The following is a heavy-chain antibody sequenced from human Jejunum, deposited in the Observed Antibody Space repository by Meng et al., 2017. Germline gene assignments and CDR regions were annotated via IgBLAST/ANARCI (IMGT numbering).Heavy chain of an antibody. Sequence: GESLKISCEGSGFSNTYWMHWVRQAPGKGLVWVSRINVEGSKISYADSVKGRFTISRDNAKNMLHMQMTSLRGEDTAAYYCARDGYSYGFGAFDIWGHGAMVTVSS. D-gene: IGHD2-15*01. V-gene: IGHV3-74*01. CDR3: ARDGYSYGFGAFDI. CDR1: GFSNTYW. CDR2: INVEGSKI. J-gene: IGHJ3*02.